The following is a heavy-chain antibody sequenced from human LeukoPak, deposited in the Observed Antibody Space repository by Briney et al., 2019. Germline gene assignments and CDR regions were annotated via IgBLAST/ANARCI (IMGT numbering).Heavy chain of an antibody. J-gene: IGHJ4*02. CDR2: ISDTANYT. Sequence: PGGSLRLSCAASGFTFSDYYMSWIRQAPGKGLEWVSYISDTANYTNYADSVKGRFTISRDNAKNSLYLQMNSLRAEDTAVYYCARANDLIDYWGQGTLVTVSS. V-gene: IGHV3-11*05. CDR1: GFTFSDYY. CDR3: ARANDLIDY.